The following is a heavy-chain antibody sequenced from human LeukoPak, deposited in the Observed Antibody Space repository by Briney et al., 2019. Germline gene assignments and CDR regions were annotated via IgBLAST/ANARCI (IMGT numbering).Heavy chain of an antibody. J-gene: IGHJ3*02. CDR3: ARDLKSGFSYGWGAFDI. Sequence: PGGSLRLSCAASGFTFSSCAMYWVRQTPGKGLEWVAVISYDGNNKYYADSVKGRFIISRDNSKNTLYLHMNSLRAEDTAVYFCARDLKSGFSYGWGAFDIWGQGTMATVSS. CDR2: ISYDGNNK. CDR1: GFTFSSCA. V-gene: IGHV3-30*14. D-gene: IGHD5-18*01.